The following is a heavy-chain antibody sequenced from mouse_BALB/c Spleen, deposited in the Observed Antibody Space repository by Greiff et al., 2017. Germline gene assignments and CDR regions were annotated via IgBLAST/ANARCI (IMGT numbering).Heavy chain of an antibody. J-gene: IGHJ2*01. CDR2: ISSGGSYT. Sequence: EVKVVESGGGLVKPGGSLKLSCAASGFTFSSYAMSWVRQSPEKRLEWVAEISSGGSYTYYPDTVTGRFTISRDNAKNTLYLEMSSLRSEDTAMYYCARSTMTSFLDYWGQGTTLTVSS. CDR1: GFTFSSYA. CDR3: ARSTMTSFLDY. D-gene: IGHD2-4*01. V-gene: IGHV5-9-4*01.